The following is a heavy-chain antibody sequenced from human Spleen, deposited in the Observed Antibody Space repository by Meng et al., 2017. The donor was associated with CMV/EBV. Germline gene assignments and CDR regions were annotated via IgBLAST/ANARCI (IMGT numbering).Heavy chain of an antibody. D-gene: IGHD3-3*01. CDR1: GLSLSTSGVG. Sequence: FSGLSLSTSGVGVGWIRQPPGKALEWLALIYWNDDKRYSLSLKTRLTITKDTSKNQVVLTMINMDPVDTATYYCAHNDFWSGYYFDYWGQGNRVTVSS. CDR3: AHNDFWSGYYFDY. J-gene: IGHJ4*02. CDR2: IYWNDDK. V-gene: IGHV2-5*01.